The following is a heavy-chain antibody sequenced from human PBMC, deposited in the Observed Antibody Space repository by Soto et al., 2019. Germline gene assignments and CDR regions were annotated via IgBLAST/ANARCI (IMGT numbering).Heavy chain of an antibody. D-gene: IGHD2-15*01. J-gene: IGHJ4*02. CDR2: ISSNGGST. CDR3: VKDLRGIVVVVAATRYYFDY. V-gene: IGHV3-64D*08. Sequence: GGSLRLSCSASGFTFSSYAMHWVRRAPGKGLEYVSAISSNGGSTYYADSVKGRFTISRDNSKNTLYLQMSSLRAEDTAVYYCVKDLRGIVVVVAATRYYFDYWGQGTLVTVSS. CDR1: GFTFSSYA.